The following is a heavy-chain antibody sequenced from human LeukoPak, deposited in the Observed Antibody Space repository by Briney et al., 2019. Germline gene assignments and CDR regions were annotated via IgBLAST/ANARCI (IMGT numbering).Heavy chain of an antibody. CDR2: IKSKTDGGTT. CDR3: TGEDNANIDFDY. CDR1: GFTFSDAW. Sequence: GGSLRLSCAASGFTFSDAWMSWVRQAPGKGVEWVGRIKSKTDGGTTDYAAPVKGRFTISRDDSKNTLYLQMNSLKTEDTAVYYCTGEDNANIDFDYWGQGTLVTVSS. V-gene: IGHV3-15*01. J-gene: IGHJ4*02. D-gene: IGHD3-16*01.